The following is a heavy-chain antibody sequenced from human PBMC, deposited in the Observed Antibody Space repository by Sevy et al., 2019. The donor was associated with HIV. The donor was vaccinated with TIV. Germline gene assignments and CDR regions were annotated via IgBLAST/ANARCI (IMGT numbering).Heavy chain of an antibody. Sequence: WGSLRLSCAVSGFSFDSYGMTWVRQAPGKGLEWVSGISGSGTRTYYADSVKGRFSISRDNSKNRLYLQMNSLRSEDTAIYCWAKGGGGHYDPDEIGYYFYYYNMDVWGKGTTVTVSS. CDR1: GFSFDSYG. D-gene: IGHD3-22*01. J-gene: IGHJ6*03. CDR3: AKGGGGHYDPDEIGYYFYYYNMDV. V-gene: IGHV3-23*01. CDR2: ISGSGTRT.